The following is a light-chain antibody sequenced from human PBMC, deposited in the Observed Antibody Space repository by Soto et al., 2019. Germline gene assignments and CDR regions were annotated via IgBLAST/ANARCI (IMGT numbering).Light chain of an antibody. CDR3: KQYNNWPPIT. J-gene: IGKJ5*01. CDR1: QSVSSN. Sequence: EIVMTQSPATLSVSPGERATLSCRASQSVSSNLAWYQQKPGQAPRLLIYGASTRAYGIPSRISGSCSGTALSLSSSSLQSENLRVYDKKQYNNWPPITFGQGTRLESK. V-gene: IGKV3-15*01. CDR2: GAS.